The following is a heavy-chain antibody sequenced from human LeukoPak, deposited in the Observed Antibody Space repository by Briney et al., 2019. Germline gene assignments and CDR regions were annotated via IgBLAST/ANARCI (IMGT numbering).Heavy chain of an antibody. CDR1: GFTFSNFW. CDR3: XXDXSXXTADC. CDR2: INGDGTII. J-gene: IGHJ4*02. D-gene: IGHD5-18*01. Sequence: GGSLRLSCAASGFTFSNFWMHWVRQAPGKELVWVSRINGDGTIIDYADSVRGRFTISRDNARNALHLQMNGLKADDTPVYFVXXDXSXXTADCWGQGILVTVSS. V-gene: IGHV3-74*01.